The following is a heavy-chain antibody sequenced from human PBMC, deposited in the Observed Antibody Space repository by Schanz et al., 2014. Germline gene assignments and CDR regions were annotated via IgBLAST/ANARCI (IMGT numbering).Heavy chain of an antibody. CDR3: ASPTISVAGRLADY. CDR2: IDYAGST. J-gene: IGHJ4*02. CDR1: GFTFSSYA. Sequence: EVQLVESGGGLVKPGGSLRLSCAASGFTFSSYAMSWVRQAPGKGLEWVSLIDYAGSTNYADSVKGRMTVSRDTSKNALFLQMNNLRAEDTAVYYCASPTISVAGRLADYWGQGILVAVSS. D-gene: IGHD6-19*01. V-gene: IGHV3-66*01.